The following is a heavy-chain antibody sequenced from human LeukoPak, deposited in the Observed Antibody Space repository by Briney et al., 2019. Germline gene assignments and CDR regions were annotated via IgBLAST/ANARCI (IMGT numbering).Heavy chain of an antibody. Sequence: GESLKISCQGSGYSFTNYWIGWVRQMPGKGLEWTGIIYPHDSDTRYSPSFQGQVTISADKSINTAFLQWNSLKASDTAMYYCARGIVVVSATNAFDIWGLGTMVTVSS. CDR2: IYPHDSDT. CDR3: ARGIVVVSATNAFDI. J-gene: IGHJ3*02. V-gene: IGHV5-51*01. CDR1: GYSFTNYW. D-gene: IGHD2-15*01.